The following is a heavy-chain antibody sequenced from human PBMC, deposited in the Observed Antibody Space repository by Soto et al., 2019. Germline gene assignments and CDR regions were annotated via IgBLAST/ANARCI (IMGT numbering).Heavy chain of an antibody. Sequence: SETLSLTCTVSGGSISPYYWAWIRQPPGKGLEWVGYIYYSGSTSYNPSLKSRVTLSLETSKSTAYMELRSLRSDDTAVYYCARVDSLSQIQLCDNWFDPWGQGTLVTSPQ. J-gene: IGHJ5*02. CDR2: IYYSGST. CDR3: ARVDSLSQIQLCDNWFDP. D-gene: IGHD5-18*01. V-gene: IGHV4-59*01. CDR1: GGSISPYY.